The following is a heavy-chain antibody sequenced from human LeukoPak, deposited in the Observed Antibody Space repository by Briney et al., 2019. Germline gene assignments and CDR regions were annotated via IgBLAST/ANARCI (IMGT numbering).Heavy chain of an antibody. D-gene: IGHD3-10*01. V-gene: IGHV1-18*01. CDR3: ARDSDGSGSYYYYYYYYMDV. Sequence: ASVKVSCKASGYTFTSYGIIWVRQAPGQGLEWMGWISAYNGNTNYAQKLQGRVTMTTDTSTSTAYMELRSLRPDDTAVYYCARDSDGSGSYYYYYYYYMDVWGKGTTVTVSS. CDR2: ISAYNGNT. CDR1: GYTFTSYG. J-gene: IGHJ6*03.